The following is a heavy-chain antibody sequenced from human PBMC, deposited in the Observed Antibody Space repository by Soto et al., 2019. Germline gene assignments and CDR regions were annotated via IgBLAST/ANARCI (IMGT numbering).Heavy chain of an antibody. CDR2: ISAYNSNT. V-gene: IGHV1-18*01. CDR1: GYTFTSYG. D-gene: IGHD6-19*01. Sequence: ASVKVSCKASGYTFTSYGISWVRQAPGQGLEWKRWISAYNSNTNYAQKLQGRVTMTTDTSTSTAYMELRRLRSDDTAVYYCARCVAVAGMCNWFDPWGQGTLVTVSS. J-gene: IGHJ5*02. CDR3: ARCVAVAGMCNWFDP.